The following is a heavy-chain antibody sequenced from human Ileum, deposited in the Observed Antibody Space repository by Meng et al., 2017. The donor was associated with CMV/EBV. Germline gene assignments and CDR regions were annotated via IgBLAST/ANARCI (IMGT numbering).Heavy chain of an antibody. V-gene: IGHV4-4*02. D-gene: IGHD2-8*02. Sequence: SETLSLTCAVSGDSISNNLWWSWVRQPPGQGLGWIGEISHSGSTKFNPSLQSRVTISLDKTNNPFSLRLTSVTAADTGVYFCARSPGFWSLDYWGRGTLVTVSS. CDR3: ARSPGFWSLDY. J-gene: IGHJ4*02. CDR1: GDSISNNLW. CDR2: ISHSGST.